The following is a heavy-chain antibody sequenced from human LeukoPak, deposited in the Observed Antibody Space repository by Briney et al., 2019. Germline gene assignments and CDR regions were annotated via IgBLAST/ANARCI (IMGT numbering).Heavy chain of an antibody. Sequence: GGSLRLSCAASGFTFSSYSMNWVRQAPGKGLEWVSCLSGTSSTTYYADSVKGRFTISRDNAKNSLYLQMNSLRAEDTAVYYCARDLSATTLYIDAFDIWGQGTMVTVSS. D-gene: IGHD4-17*01. V-gene: IGHV3-48*01. CDR1: GFTFSSYS. CDR3: ARDLSATTLYIDAFDI. J-gene: IGHJ3*02. CDR2: LSGTSSTT.